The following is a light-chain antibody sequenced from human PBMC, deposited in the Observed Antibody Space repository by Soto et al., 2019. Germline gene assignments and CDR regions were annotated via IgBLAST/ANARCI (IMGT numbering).Light chain of an antibody. CDR1: NSDVGRYNL. Sequence: QSALTQPASVSGSPGQSITISCTGTNSDVGRYNLVSWYQQRPGQAPQVLIYEVTKRPSGVSDRFSGSKSGNTASLTISGLQAEAEGEYFCCSYASSTTYVIFGGGTKLTVL. CDR2: EVT. V-gene: IGLV2-23*02. J-gene: IGLJ2*01. CDR3: CSYASSTTYVI.